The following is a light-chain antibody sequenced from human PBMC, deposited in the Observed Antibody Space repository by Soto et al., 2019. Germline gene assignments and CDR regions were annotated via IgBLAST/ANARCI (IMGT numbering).Light chain of an antibody. V-gene: IGKV1-9*01. J-gene: IGKJ4*01. Sequence: IQLTQSPSSLSASVGDRVTITCRASQDIGIYLAWYQQKPGKAPNLLIYAASNLQTGVPSRFSGSGSGTNFTLTINSLQHEDSGTYYCQQGNSFVGTFGGGTKVDIK. CDR2: AAS. CDR3: QQGNSFVGT. CDR1: QDIGIY.